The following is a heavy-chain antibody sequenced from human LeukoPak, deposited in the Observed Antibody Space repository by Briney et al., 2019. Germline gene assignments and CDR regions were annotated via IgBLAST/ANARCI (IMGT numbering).Heavy chain of an antibody. CDR1: GGSVSSGSYY. V-gene: IGHV4-61*01. Sequence: SETLSLTCTVSGGSVSSGSYYWSWIRQPPGKGLEWIGYIYYSGSTNYNTSLKSRVTMSVDTSKNQFSLKLSSVTAADTAVYYCASQLIIWGQGILVTVSS. CDR2: IYYSGST. D-gene: IGHD1-1*01. CDR3: ASQLII. J-gene: IGHJ4*02.